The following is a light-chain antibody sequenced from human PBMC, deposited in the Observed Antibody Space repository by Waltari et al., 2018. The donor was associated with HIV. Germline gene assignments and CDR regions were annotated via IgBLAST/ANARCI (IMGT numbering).Light chain of an antibody. CDR2: EVY. J-gene: IGLJ2*01. V-gene: IGLV2-8*01. Sequence: HSALPQPPNASGSPGQSVPISCSGTSNDVVPYDSVSWYQQHPDKAPRLIIYEVYKRPSGVPDRFSGSKSGNTASLTVSGLQAEDEADYYCTSYAGSDNLMLFGGGTKVTVL. CDR3: TSYAGSDNLML. CDR1: SNDVVPYDS.